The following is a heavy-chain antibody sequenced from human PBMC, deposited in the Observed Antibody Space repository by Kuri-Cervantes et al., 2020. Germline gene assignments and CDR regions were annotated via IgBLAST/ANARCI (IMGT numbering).Heavy chain of an antibody. CDR1: GYSISSGYY. D-gene: IGHD3-10*01. CDR3: ARSYYYGSGRFDP. CDR2: IYHSGST. J-gene: IGHJ5*02. Sequence: GSLRLSCTVSGYSISSGYYWGWIRQPPGKGLEWIGSIYHSGSTYYNPSLKSRVTISVDTSKNQFSLKLSSVTAADTAVYYCARSYYYGSGRFDPWGQGTLVTVSS. V-gene: IGHV4-38-2*02.